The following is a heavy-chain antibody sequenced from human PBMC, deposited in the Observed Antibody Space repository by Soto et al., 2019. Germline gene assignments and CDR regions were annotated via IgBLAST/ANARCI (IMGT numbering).Heavy chain of an antibody. D-gene: IGHD5-12*01. J-gene: IGHJ6*02. CDR2: IYPGDSDT. CDR3: ARHPDSGYDPAYYFYGMDV. Sequence: ESLKISFKGSGYSFTTYWIGWVRQIPGKGLEWMGIIYPGDSDTRYSPSFQGQVTISADKSINTAYLQWSSLKASDSAMYYCARHPDSGYDPAYYFYGMDVWGQGTTVTVSS. CDR1: GYSFTTYW. V-gene: IGHV5-51*01.